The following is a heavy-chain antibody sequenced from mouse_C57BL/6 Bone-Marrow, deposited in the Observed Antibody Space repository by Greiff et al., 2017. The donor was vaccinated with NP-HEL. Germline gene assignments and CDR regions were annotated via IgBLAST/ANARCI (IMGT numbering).Heavy chain of an antibody. J-gene: IGHJ1*03. CDR1: GFNIKDYY. V-gene: IGHV14-1*01. CDR2: IDPEDGDT. Sequence: VQLQQSGAELVRPGASVKLSCTASGFNIKDYYMHWVKQRPEQGLEWIGRIDPEDGDTEYAPKFQGKATMTADTSSNPAYLQLSSLTSEDTAVYYCTPDGYRYFDVWGTGTTVTVSS. CDR3: TPDGYRYFDV. D-gene: IGHD2-3*01.